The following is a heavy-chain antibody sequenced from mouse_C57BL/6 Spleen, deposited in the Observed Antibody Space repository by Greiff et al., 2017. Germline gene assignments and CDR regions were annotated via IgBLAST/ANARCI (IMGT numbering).Heavy chain of an antibody. CDR1: GFSLTSYG. J-gene: IGHJ3*01. CDR3: ARNRNYGSSYWFAY. Sequence: VQGVESGPGLVQPSQSLSITCTVSGFSLTSYGVHWVRQSPGKGLEWLGVIWSGGSTDYNAAFISRLSISKDNSKSQVFFKMNSLQADDTAIYYCARNRNYGSSYWFAYWGQGTLVTVSA. CDR2: IWSGGST. D-gene: IGHD1-1*01. V-gene: IGHV2-2*01.